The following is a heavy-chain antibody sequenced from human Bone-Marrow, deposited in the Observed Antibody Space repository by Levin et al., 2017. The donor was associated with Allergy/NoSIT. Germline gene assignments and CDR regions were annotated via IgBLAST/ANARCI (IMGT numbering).Heavy chain of an antibody. J-gene: IGHJ4*02. CDR2: IFSSGST. V-gene: IGHV4-39*01. CDR3: ARHLGDSSGYYYLDY. D-gene: IGHD3-22*01. Sequence: SQTLSLTCSVSGGSIRSSSHYWGWIRQPPGKGLEWVGSIFSSGSTYYNPSLKTRVTISVATSKNQFSLKLSSVTAADTAVYYCARHLGDSSGYYYLDYWGQGTLVTVSS. CDR1: GGSIRSSSHY.